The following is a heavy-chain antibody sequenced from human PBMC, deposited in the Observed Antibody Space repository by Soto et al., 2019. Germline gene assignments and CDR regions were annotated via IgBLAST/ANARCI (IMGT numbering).Heavy chain of an antibody. CDR3: AKAGYDFWSGPPHDY. D-gene: IGHD3-3*01. J-gene: IGHJ4*02. CDR2: ISGSGGST. Sequence: PGGSLRLSCAASGFTFSSYAMSWVRQAPGKGLEWVSAISGSGGSTYYADSVKGRFTISRDNSKNTLYLQMNSLRAEDTAVYYCAKAGYDFWSGPPHDYWGQGTLVTVSS. CDR1: GFTFSSYA. V-gene: IGHV3-23*01.